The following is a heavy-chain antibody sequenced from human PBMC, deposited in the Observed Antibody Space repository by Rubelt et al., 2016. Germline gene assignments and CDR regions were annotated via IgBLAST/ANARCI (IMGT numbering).Heavy chain of an antibody. CDR3: ARDRHVGEGYSNVFDI. V-gene: IGHV1-69*01. CDR2: IIPLFGKP. CDR1: GVSFGNSA. Sequence: QVQLVQSGAEVKKPGSSVKVSCKASGVSFGNSAVTWVRQAPGRGLEWMGGIIPLFGKPTYAQKFQGRVTVIAAESTGTTYMELIRLRPEDTAVYFCARDRHVGEGYSNVFDIWGQGTIVTVSS. J-gene: IGHJ3*02. D-gene: IGHD3-22*01.